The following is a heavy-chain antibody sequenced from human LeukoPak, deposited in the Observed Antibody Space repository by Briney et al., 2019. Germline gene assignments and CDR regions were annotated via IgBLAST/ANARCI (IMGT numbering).Heavy chain of an antibody. CDR3: ARNKPLDPFAF. V-gene: IGHV4-59*07. Sequence: SVTLWLTRSFSGGAHSRYDEIGGRRPPRKGLEWIGYIYYSGNTYYNPSLKSRVTKSVDTSENQFSLKLNSVTAADTAVYYCARNKPLDPFAFWGQGTMVTVSS. J-gene: IGHJ3*01. D-gene: IGHD1/OR15-1a*01. CDR1: GGAHSRYD. CDR2: IYYSGNT.